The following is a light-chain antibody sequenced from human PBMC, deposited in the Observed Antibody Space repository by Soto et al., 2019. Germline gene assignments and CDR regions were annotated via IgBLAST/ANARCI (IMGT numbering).Light chain of an antibody. Sequence: ETVLTQSPGTLSLSAGERATLSCRASQSVSIKLAWYQQKPGQAPRLLIYDTSTRDTGIPARFSGSGSGTEFTLTISSLQPEDFAVYYCQQYNNWPPITFGQGTRLETK. V-gene: IGKV3-15*01. CDR2: DTS. CDR3: QQYNNWPPIT. CDR1: QSVSIK. J-gene: IGKJ5*01.